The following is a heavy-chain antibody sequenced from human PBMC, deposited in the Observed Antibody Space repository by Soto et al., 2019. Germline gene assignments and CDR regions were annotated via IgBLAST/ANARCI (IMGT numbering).Heavy chain of an antibody. CDR3: ARAPLTFGGVMPDAFDI. CDR2: IYYSGST. J-gene: IGHJ3*02. D-gene: IGHD3-16*01. V-gene: IGHV4-31*03. Sequence: SETLSLTCTVSGGSISSGGYYWSWIRQHPGMGLEWIGYIYYSGSTYYHPSLKSRFTISVDTSKNQFSLKLSSVTAADTAVYFCARAPLTFGGVMPDAFDIWGQGTMVTVSS. CDR1: GGSISSGGYY.